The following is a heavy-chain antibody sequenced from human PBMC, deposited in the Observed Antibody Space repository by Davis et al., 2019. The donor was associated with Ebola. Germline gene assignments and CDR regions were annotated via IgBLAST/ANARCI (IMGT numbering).Heavy chain of an antibody. CDR3: ARQYDFWSTQSQVFDY. J-gene: IGHJ4*02. CDR1: GYSFTSYW. Sequence: GESLKISCKGSGYSFTSYWIGWVRQMPGKGLEWMGIIYPGDSDTRYSPSFQGQVTISAHKSISTAYLQWSSLKASDTAMYYCARQYDFWSTQSQVFDYWGQGTLVTVSS. D-gene: IGHD3-3*01. V-gene: IGHV5-51*01. CDR2: IYPGDSDT.